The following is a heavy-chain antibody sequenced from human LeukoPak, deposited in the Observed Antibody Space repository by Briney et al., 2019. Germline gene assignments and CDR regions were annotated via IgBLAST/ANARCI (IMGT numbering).Heavy chain of an antibody. CDR2: IIPIFGTA. D-gene: IGHD3-3*01. Sequence: ASVKVSCKASGGTFSSYAISWVRQAPGQGLEWMGGIIPIFGTANYAQKFQGRVTITADESTSTAYMELSSLRSEDTAVYYCAGAQRFLEWTGRVYYYYMDVWGKGTTVTVSS. V-gene: IGHV1-69*13. CDR1: GGTFSSYA. CDR3: AGAQRFLEWTGRVYYYYMDV. J-gene: IGHJ6*03.